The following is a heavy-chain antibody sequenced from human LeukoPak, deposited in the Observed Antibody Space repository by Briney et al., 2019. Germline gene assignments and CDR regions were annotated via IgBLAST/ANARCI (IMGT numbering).Heavy chain of an antibody. CDR3: ARGEAGSSGYYYPVG. D-gene: IGHD3-22*01. CDR2: IWYDGSHK. CDR1: GFTFSSYG. V-gene: IGHV3-33*01. Sequence: PGGSLRLSCAASGFTFSSYGMHWVRQAPGKGLEWVADIWYDGSHKYYADSAKGRFTISRDNSKNTLHLQMNSLRAEDTAVYYCARGEAGSSGYYYPVGWGQGALVTVSS. J-gene: IGHJ4*02.